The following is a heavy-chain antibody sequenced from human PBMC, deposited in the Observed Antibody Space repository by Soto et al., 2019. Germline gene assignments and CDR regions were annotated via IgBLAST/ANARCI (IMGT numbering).Heavy chain of an antibody. Sequence: SETRSLTCPVSGGSVSSCSYYWSWIRQPPGKGLEWIGYIYYSGSTNYNPSLKSRVTISVDTSKNQFSLTLSSVTAADTAVYYCARLGPQGRCHYYHGMHVCG. V-gene: IGHV4-61*01. CDR1: GGSVSSCSYY. CDR2: IYYSGST. CDR3: ARLGPQGRCHYYHGMHV. J-gene: IGHJ6*02. D-gene: IGHD3-10*01.